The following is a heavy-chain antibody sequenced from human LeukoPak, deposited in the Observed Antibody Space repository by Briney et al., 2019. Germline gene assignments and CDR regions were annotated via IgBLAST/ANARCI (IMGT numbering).Heavy chain of an antibody. D-gene: IGHD6-19*01. Sequence: SETLSLTCTVSGGSISTYYWSWIRQPPGKGLEWIGYVSYSGSTNYNPSLKSRVTMSVDRSRNQFSLKLDSVTAADTAVYYCARHIDNGWYAYWGQGTLVTVSS. CDR3: ARHIDNGWYAY. V-gene: IGHV4-59*08. J-gene: IGHJ4*02. CDR1: GGSISTYY. CDR2: VSYSGST.